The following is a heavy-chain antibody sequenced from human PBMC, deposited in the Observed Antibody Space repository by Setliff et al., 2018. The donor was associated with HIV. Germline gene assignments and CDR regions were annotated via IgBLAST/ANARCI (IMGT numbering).Heavy chain of an antibody. CDR1: GYSFTTYW. J-gene: IGHJ4*02. D-gene: IGHD5-12*01. CDR3: ARRAYSGYEFFEY. Sequence: PGESLKISCKGSGYSFTTYWIGWVRQMPGKGLEWMGIIYPGDSDTRYNPSFQGQVTISADKSISTAYLQWSSLKASDTAMYYCARRAYSGYEFFEYWGQGTLVTVSS. CDR2: IYPGDSDT. V-gene: IGHV5-51*01.